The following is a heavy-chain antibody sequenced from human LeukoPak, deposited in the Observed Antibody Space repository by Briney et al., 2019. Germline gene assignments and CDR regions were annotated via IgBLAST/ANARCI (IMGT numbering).Heavy chain of an antibody. J-gene: IGHJ4*02. D-gene: IGHD2-21*02. CDR2: INPNSGGT. V-gene: IGHV1-2*06. Sequence: GASVKVSCKASGYTFTGYYMHWVRQAPGQGLEWMGRINPNSGGTNYAQKFQGRVTMTRDTSISTAYMELSRLRSDDTAVYYCARHRVYCGGDCNQYFDYWGQGTLVTVSS. CDR1: GYTFTGYY. CDR3: ARHRVYCGGDCNQYFDY.